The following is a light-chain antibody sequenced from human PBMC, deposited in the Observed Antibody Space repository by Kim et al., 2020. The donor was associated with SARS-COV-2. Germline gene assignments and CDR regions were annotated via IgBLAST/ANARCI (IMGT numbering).Light chain of an antibody. CDR2: GAS. V-gene: IGKV3-20*01. CDR3: QQYGSSLPWT. Sequence: PGERGTLSCRASQSVSSRFLAWYQQKPGQAPRLLIYGASSRATGIPDRFSGSGSGTDFTLTISRLEPEDFAVYYCQQYGSSLPWTFGQGTKL. CDR1: QSVSSRF. J-gene: IGKJ2*02.